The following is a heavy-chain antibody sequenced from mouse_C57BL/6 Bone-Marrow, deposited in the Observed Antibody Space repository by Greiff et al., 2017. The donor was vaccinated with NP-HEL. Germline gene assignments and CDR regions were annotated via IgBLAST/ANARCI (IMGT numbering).Heavy chain of an antibody. CDR2: IDPETGGT. V-gene: IGHV1-15*01. D-gene: IGHD2-2*01. J-gene: IGHJ2*01. CDR1: GYTFTDYE. Sequence: QVQLKESGAELVRPGASVTLSCKASGYTFTDYEMHWVKQTPVHGLEWIGAIDPETGGTAYNQKFKGKAILTADKSSSTAYMELRSLTSEDSAVYYCTRWFYWGQGTTLTVSS. CDR3: TRWFY.